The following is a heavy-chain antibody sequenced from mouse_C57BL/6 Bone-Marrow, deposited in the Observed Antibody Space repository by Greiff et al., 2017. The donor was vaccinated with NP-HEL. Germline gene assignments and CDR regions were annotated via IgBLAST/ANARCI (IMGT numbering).Heavy chain of an antibody. D-gene: IGHD2-3*01. CDR1: GYSITSGYY. CDR2: ISYDGSN. Sequence: EVQVVESGPGLVKPSQSLSLTCSVTGYSITSGYYWNWIRQFPGNKLEWMGYISYDGSNNYNPSLKNRISITRDTSKNQFFLKLNSVTTEDTATYYCARDKDGYSHFDYWGQGTTLTVSS. CDR3: ARDKDGYSHFDY. V-gene: IGHV3-6*01. J-gene: IGHJ2*01.